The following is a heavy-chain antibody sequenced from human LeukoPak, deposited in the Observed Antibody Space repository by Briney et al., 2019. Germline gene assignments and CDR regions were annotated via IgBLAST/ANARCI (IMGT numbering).Heavy chain of an antibody. J-gene: IGHJ4*02. D-gene: IGHD3-10*01. CDR1: VFTVSSNY. CDR2: IYSAGST. CDR3: ASGGLGARKYYSDPFHY. Sequence: GGSLRLSCAASVFTVSSNYMSWVRQAPGKGLEWVSIIYSAGSTYYADSARGRFTISRDSSKNTVCLQMNSLRAEDTAVYYCASGGLGARKYYSDPFHYWGQGTLVTVSS. V-gene: IGHV3-53*01.